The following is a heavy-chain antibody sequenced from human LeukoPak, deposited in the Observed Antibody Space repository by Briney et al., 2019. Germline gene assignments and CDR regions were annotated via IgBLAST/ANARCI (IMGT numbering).Heavy chain of an antibody. CDR3: ARDMDSGPDFFDY. CDR2: INPHSGGT. V-gene: IGHV1-2*02. J-gene: IGHJ4*02. Sequence: GASVKVSYKASGYTFTDYYMHWVRQAPGQGLEWMGWINPHSGGTDHAQKFQGRVTMTRDTSISTAYMELSRLRSDDTAVYYCARDMDSGPDFFDYWGLGTLVTVSS. D-gene: IGHD1-26*01. CDR1: GYTFTDYY.